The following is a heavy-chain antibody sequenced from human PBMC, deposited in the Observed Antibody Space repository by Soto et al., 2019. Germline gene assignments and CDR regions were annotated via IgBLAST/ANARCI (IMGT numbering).Heavy chain of an antibody. V-gene: IGHV5-51*01. CDR1: GFSFNTYW. D-gene: IGHD3-10*01. J-gene: IGHJ6*03. Sequence: PGESLKISCKASGFSFNTYWIGWARQMPGKGLEWMGIIYPDDSDTRYSPSFQGQVTISADKSISTALVQWSSLKASDTAMYYCARRGYYGPDVSSHFSMDVWGKGTTVTVSS. CDR2: IYPDDSDT. CDR3: ARRGYYGPDVSSHFSMDV.